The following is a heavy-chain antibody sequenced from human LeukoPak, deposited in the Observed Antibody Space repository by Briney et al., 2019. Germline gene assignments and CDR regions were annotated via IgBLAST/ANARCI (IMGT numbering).Heavy chain of an antibody. CDR1: GFNFISYS. D-gene: IGHD2-2*01. CDR2: IRGSGVST. CDR3: AKRQGSSASCYDY. Sequence: PGGSLRLSCAASGFNFISYSMSWVRQAPGKGLEWVSVIRGSGVSTYYADSVKGRSTISRDNSKNTLYLQMNNLRAEDTAIYYCAKRQGSSASCYDYWGQGTLVTVSS. V-gene: IGHV3-23*01. J-gene: IGHJ4*02.